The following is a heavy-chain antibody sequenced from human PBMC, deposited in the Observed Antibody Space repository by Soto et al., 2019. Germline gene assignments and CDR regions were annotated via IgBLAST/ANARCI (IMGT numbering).Heavy chain of an antibody. V-gene: IGHV4-34*02. CDR1: GGSFSGYY. J-gene: IGHJ6*02. CDR2: INHSGSI. D-gene: IGHD3-9*01. CDR3: ARRYDNIYGLDV. Sequence: QVQLQQWGAGLLKPSETLSLTCAVYGGSFSGYYWSWIHQPPGKGLEWIGEINHSGSINHNPSLKSRVTISVDTSKNQFSLRLSSVTAADMAVYYCARRYDNIYGLDVWGQGTPVTVSS.